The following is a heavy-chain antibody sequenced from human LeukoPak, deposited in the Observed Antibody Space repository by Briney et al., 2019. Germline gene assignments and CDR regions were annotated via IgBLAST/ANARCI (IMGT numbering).Heavy chain of an antibody. CDR1: GYTFTNYG. Sequence: EASVKVSCKASGYTFTNYGINWVRQAPGQGLEWMGWISAYNGNTSYAQTLQGRVTMTTDTSTSTAYMELRSLRADDTAVYYCARDPLFDYWGQGTLVTVSS. CDR2: ISAYNGNT. CDR3: ARDPLFDY. J-gene: IGHJ4*02. V-gene: IGHV1-18*01.